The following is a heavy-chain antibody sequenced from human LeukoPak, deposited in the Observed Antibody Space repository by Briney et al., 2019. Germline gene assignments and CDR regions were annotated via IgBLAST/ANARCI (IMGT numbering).Heavy chain of an antibody. J-gene: IGHJ4*02. D-gene: IGHD3-16*01. CDR3: SRDDGPFGGVRFDH. CDR1: GYTFTAYG. CDR2: ISANSGNT. Sequence: ASVKVSCKASGYTFTAYGISWVRQAPGQGLEWMGWISANSGNTNYAQKVQGRVTMTRDTSTSTAYMELRSLRYDDTAVYYCSRDDGPFGGVRFDHWGQGTLVTVSS. V-gene: IGHV1-18*01.